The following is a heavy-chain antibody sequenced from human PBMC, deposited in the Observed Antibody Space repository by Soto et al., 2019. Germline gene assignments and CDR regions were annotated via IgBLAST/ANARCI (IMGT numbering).Heavy chain of an antibody. Sequence: QVQLQESGPGLVKPSQTLSLTCTVSGGSISSGGYYWSWIRQHPGKGLEWIGYIYYSGSTYYNPSLKSRVTISVDTSKNPFSLKLSSVTAADTAVYYCASGVYYDSSGYYYLFDCWGQGTLVTVSS. CDR1: GGSISSGGYY. J-gene: IGHJ4*02. CDR3: ASGVYYDSSGYYYLFDC. CDR2: IYYSGST. D-gene: IGHD3-22*01. V-gene: IGHV4-31*03.